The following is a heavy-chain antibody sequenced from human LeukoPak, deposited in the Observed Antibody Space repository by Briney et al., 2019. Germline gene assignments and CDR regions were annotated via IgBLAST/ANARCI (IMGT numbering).Heavy chain of an antibody. CDR1: GGTFSSYA. CDR3: ARVSSYKQWLLPDP. Sequence: SVKVSCKASGGTFSSYAISWVRQAPGQGLEWMGRIIPILGIANYAQKFQGRVTITADKSTSTAYMELSSLRSEDTAVYYCARVSSYKQWLLPDPWGQGTLVTVSS. CDR2: IIPILGIA. D-gene: IGHD6-19*01. V-gene: IGHV1-69*04. J-gene: IGHJ5*02.